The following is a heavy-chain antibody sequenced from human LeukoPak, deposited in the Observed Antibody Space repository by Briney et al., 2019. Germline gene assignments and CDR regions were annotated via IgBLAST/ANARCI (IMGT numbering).Heavy chain of an antibody. CDR3: VRDDASDPSASFDL. J-gene: IGHJ3*01. D-gene: IGHD1-26*01. CDR1: GYSFRDDY. Sequence: PWASVKVSCKASGYSFRDDYIYWMRQAPGQGLEWVGWNNPKSGGTKYAQKFQGRVTMTGDTSINTAYMELYSLRSDDTAVYYCVRDDASDPSASFDLWGQGTLVTVSS. CDR2: NNPKSGGT. V-gene: IGHV1-2*02.